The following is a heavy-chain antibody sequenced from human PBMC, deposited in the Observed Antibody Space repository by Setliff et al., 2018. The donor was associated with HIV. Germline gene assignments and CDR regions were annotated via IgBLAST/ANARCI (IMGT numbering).Heavy chain of an antibody. CDR2: IYHSGST. V-gene: IGHV4-38-2*01. D-gene: IGHD6-19*01. Sequence: TSETLSLTCAVSGYSISSGYYWGWIRQPPGKGLEWIGSIYHSGSTYYNPSLKSRVTISVDTSKNQFSLKLNSVSAADTAVYYCARHPAVAGLGAGLFYGMDVWGQGTTVTVSS. CDR1: GYSISSGYY. J-gene: IGHJ6*02. CDR3: ARHPAVAGLGAGLFYGMDV.